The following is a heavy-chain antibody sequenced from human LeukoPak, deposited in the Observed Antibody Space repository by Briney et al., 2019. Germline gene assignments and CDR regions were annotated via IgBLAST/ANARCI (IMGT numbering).Heavy chain of an antibody. CDR1: GFTLTSYT. CDR3: ARKFYYGSGNYYSLFDK. D-gene: IGHD3-10*01. CDR2: ISASGNFT. J-gene: IGHJ4*02. V-gene: IGHV3-23*01. Sequence: PGGSLRLSCAASGFTLTSYTMGWVRQAPGKGLEWVSSISASGNFTNYADFVKGRFTTSRDTSKNTLFLQMNSLSAEDTAVYYCARKFYYGSGNYYSLFDKWGQGTLVTVSS.